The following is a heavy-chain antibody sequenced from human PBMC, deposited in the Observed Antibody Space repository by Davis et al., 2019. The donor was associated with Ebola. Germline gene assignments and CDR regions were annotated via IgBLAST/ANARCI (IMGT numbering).Heavy chain of an antibody. CDR2: ISGSGGST. Sequence: GESLKISCAASGFTFSSYAMSWVRQAPGKGLEWVSAISGSGGSTYYADSVKGRFTISRDNSKNTLYLQMNSLRAEDTAVYYCATDTAMETGYWGQGTLVTVSS. CDR1: GFTFSSYA. V-gene: IGHV3-23*01. D-gene: IGHD5-18*01. CDR3: ATDTAMETGY. J-gene: IGHJ4*02.